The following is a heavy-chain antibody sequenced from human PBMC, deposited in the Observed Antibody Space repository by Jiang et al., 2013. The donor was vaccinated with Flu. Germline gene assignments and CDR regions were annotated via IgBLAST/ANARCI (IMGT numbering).Heavy chain of an antibody. CDR3: AKNGDTTSPGFRY. D-gene: IGHD7-27*01. V-gene: IGHV4-59*11. Sequence: PGLLKPSETLSLTCTVSGGPISGHYWSWIRQPPGKGLEWIGYIYYNGTTTSNPSLNSRVTMSVDTSQNQFSLNVGSVTAADTAVYYCAKNGDTTSPGFRYWGQGTLVTVSS. CDR2: IYYNGTT. J-gene: IGHJ4*02. CDR1: GGPISGHY.